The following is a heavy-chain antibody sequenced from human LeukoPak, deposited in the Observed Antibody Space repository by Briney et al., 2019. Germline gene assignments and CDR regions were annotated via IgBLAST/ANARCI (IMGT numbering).Heavy chain of an antibody. V-gene: IGHV1-69*04. CDR3: ARDSGDSGYDYFDY. Sequence: SVKVSCKASGGTFGSYAISWVRQAPGQGLEWMGRIIPILGIANYAQKFQGRVTITADKSTSTAYMELRSLRSDDTAVYYCARDSGDSGYDYFDYWGQGTLVTVSS. J-gene: IGHJ4*02. D-gene: IGHD5-12*01. CDR1: GGTFGSYA. CDR2: IIPILGIA.